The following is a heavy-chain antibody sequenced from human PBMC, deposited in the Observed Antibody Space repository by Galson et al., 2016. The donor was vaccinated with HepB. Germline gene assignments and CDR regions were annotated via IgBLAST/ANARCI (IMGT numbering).Heavy chain of an antibody. V-gene: IGHV1-69*06. Sequence: SVKVSCKASGGSFNIYNVNWVRQAPGQGLEWMGGIIPVFSTPNYAQKFQGRVTISADKSTNTAYMEMTSLRSEDTAVYYCARATQKARLRLGELSLWGFDSWGQGTLVTVSS. CDR1: GGSFNIYN. CDR3: ARATQKARLRLGELSLWGFDS. D-gene: IGHD3-16*02. CDR2: IIPVFSTP. J-gene: IGHJ4*02.